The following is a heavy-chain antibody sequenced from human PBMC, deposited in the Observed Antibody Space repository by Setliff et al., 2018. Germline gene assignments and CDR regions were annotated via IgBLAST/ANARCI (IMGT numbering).Heavy chain of an antibody. CDR2: ISYDGSNK. Sequence: PGGSLRLSCAASGFTFSSYAMHWVRQAPGKGLEWVAVISYDGSNKYYADSVKGRFTISRDNAKNSLYLQMNSLRAEDTAVYYCAKVAAGDAFDIWGQGTMVTVSS. CDR1: GFTFSSYA. D-gene: IGHD2-15*01. J-gene: IGHJ3*02. V-gene: IGHV3-30-3*01. CDR3: AKVAAGDAFDI.